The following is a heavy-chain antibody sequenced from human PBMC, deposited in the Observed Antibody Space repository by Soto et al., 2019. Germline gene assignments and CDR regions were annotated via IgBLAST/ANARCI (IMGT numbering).Heavy chain of an antibody. J-gene: IGHJ4*02. Sequence: GESLKISCKGSGYSFTSYWIGWVRQMPGKGLAWMGIIYPGDSDTRYSPSFQGQVTISADKSISTAYLQWSSLKASDTAMYYCARREGRYCGGDCSAFGYWGRGTMVTVSS. CDR2: IYPGDSDT. CDR1: GYSFTSYW. V-gene: IGHV5-51*01. CDR3: ARREGRYCGGDCSAFGY. D-gene: IGHD2-21*02.